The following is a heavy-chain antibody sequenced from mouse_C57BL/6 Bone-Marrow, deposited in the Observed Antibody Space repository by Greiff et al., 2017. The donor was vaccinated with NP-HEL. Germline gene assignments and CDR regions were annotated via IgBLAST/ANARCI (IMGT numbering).Heavy chain of an antibody. CDR1: GFNIKNTY. D-gene: IGHD2-1*01. J-gene: IGHJ3*01. V-gene: IGHV14-3*01. CDR2: IDPANGNT. Sequence: DVQLQESVAELVRPGASVKLSCTASGFNIKNTYMHWVKQRPEQGLEWIGGIDPANGNTKYAPKFQGKATITADTSSNTAYLQLSSLTSEDTAIYYCASGGYYPQEGFAYWGQGTLVTVSA. CDR3: ASGGYYPQEGFAY.